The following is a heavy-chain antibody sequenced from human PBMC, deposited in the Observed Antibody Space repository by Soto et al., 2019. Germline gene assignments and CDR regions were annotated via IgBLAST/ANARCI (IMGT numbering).Heavy chain of an antibody. CDR1: GGSFSGYY. V-gene: IGHV4-34*01. D-gene: IGHD3-3*01. CDR3: ARRIDYDFWSGYNYYYYYGMDV. CDR2: INHSGST. J-gene: IGHJ6*02. Sequence: PSETLSLTCAVYGGSFSGYYWSWIRQPPGKGLEWIGEINHSGSTNYNPSLKSRVTISVDTSKNQFSLKLSSVTAADTAVYYCARRIDYDFWSGYNYYYYYGMDVWGQGTKVTVSS.